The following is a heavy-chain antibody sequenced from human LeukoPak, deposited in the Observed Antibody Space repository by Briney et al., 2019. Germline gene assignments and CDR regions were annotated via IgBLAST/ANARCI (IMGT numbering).Heavy chain of an antibody. CDR1: GGSISSGGYS. J-gene: IGHJ5*02. Sequence: NASETLSLTCAVSGGSISSGGYSWSWIRQPPGKGLEWIGYIYHSGSTYYNPSLKSRVTISVDRSKNQFSLKLSSVTAADTAVYYCARGRDYGDYRGLWFDPWGQGTLVTVSS. CDR2: IYHSGST. V-gene: IGHV4-30-2*01. CDR3: ARGRDYGDYRGLWFDP. D-gene: IGHD4-17*01.